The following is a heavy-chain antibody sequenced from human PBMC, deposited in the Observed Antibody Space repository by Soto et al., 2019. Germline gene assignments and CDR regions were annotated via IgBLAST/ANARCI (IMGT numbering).Heavy chain of an antibody. CDR3: ASLYSSGWYLGYYYGMDV. Sequence: SETLSLTCAVYGGSFSGDYWNWIRQPPGKGLEWIGEINHSGSTNNNQSPKSRVTISVDTSKNQYSLKLSSVTAADTAVYYCASLYSSGWYLGYYYGMDVWGQGTTVTVSS. J-gene: IGHJ6*02. CDR2: INHSGST. V-gene: IGHV4-34*01. D-gene: IGHD6-19*01. CDR1: GGSFSGDY.